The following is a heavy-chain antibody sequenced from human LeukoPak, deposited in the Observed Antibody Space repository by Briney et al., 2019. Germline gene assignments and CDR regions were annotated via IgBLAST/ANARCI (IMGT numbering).Heavy chain of an antibody. CDR2: IKQDGSGK. Sequence: GGSLRLSCAASGFTFSSYWMSWVRQAPGKGLEWVANIKQDGSGKYYVDSVKGRFTISRDNAKNSLYLQMNSLRAEDTAVYYCAREMSCSGGSCYGGGYYFDYWGQGTLVTVSS. CDR3: AREMSCSGGSCYGGGYYFDY. V-gene: IGHV3-7*01. CDR1: GFTFSSYW. D-gene: IGHD2-15*01. J-gene: IGHJ4*02.